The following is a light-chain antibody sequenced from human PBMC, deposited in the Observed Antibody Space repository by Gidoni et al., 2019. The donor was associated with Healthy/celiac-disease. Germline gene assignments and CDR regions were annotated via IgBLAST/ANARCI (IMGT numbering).Light chain of an antibody. J-gene: IGLJ2*01. CDR1: KLGDKY. V-gene: IGLV3-1*01. CDR2: QAS. Sequence: SYEMTQRPSVSVSPGQTASITCSGDKLGDKYACWYQQKPGQSPVLVIYQASKRLSGIPELFSGSNSGNPATLTIRGTQAMDEADYYCQAWDSSTAVFGGGTKLTVL. CDR3: QAWDSSTAV.